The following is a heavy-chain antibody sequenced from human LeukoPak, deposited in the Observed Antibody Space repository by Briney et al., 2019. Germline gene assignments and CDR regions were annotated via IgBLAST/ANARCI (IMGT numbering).Heavy chain of an antibody. CDR1: GGSISSSSYY. CDR3: AREEDYYDSSGIFDY. D-gene: IGHD3-22*01. Sequence: SETLSLTCTVSGGSISSSSYYWGWIRQPPGKGLEWIGSIYYSGSTYYNPSLKSRVTISVDTSKNQFSLKLSSVTAADTAVYYCAREEDYYDSSGIFDYWGQGTLVTVSS. V-gene: IGHV4-39*02. J-gene: IGHJ4*02. CDR2: IYYSGST.